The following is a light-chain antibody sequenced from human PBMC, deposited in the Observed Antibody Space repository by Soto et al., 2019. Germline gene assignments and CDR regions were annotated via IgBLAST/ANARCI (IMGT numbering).Light chain of an antibody. J-gene: IGLJ1*01. CDR3: CSYAGSSTYD. CDR2: EVT. V-gene: IGLV2-23*02. CDR1: SSDVGSYNL. Sequence: QSALTQPASVSGSPGQSITISCTGTSSDVGSYNLVSWYQQHPGKAPKVMVYEVTKRPSGVPNRFSGSKSGSTASLTISGLQAEDEADYYCCSYAGSSTYDFGTGTKLTVL.